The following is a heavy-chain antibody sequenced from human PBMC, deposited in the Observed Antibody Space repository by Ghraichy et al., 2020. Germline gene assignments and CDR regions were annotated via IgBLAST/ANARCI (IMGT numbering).Heavy chain of an antibody. CDR3: AKGPAAAAHVYYYYGMDV. V-gene: IGHV3-23*01. CDR2: ISGSGGST. Sequence: GSLRLSCAASGFTFSSYAMSWVRQAPGKGLEWVSAISGSGGSTYYADSVKGRFTVSRDNSKNTVYLQMNSLRAEDTAVYYCAKGPAAAAHVYYYYGMDVWGQGTTVTVSS. CDR1: GFTFSSYA. D-gene: IGHD6-13*01. J-gene: IGHJ6*02.